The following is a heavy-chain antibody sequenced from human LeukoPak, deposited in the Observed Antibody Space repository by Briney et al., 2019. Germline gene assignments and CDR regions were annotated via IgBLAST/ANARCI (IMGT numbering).Heavy chain of an antibody. CDR1: GGSITSGTYY. CDR3: ASGKELAFFLGD. Sequence: SETLSLTCSVSGGSITSGTYYWDWIRQPPGKGLEWIGTMFYTGRTDYNPSFKSRVTISVDTSKNQFSLKVTSVTAADTAVYYCASGKELAFFLGDWGQGTLVAVSS. J-gene: IGHJ4*02. CDR2: MFYTGRT. V-gene: IGHV4-39*01. D-gene: IGHD1-26*01.